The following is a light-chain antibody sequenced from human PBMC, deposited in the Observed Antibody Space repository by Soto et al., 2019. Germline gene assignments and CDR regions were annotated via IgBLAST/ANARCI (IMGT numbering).Light chain of an antibody. J-gene: IGKJ1*01. Sequence: DIQMTQSPSSLSASVGDRVTITCRASQGISNYLAWYQQKPGKVPKLLIYAASTLQSGVPSRFSGSGSGTDFTLTTSSLQSEDVATYYCQKYNSDPWTFGQGTKVEIK. V-gene: IGKV1-27*01. CDR3: QKYNSDPWT. CDR2: AAS. CDR1: QGISNY.